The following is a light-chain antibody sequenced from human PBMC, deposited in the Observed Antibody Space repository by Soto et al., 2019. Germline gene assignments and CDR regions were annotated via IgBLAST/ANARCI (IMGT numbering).Light chain of an antibody. CDR3: LQDYNYPLT. V-gene: IGKV1-6*01. CDR2: AAS. J-gene: IGKJ1*01. CDR1: QDIRND. Sequence: AIQMTQSPSSLSASVGDRVTITCRASQDIRNDSGWYQQKPGKAPKLLIYAASSLQTGVPSRFSGSGSGTDFTLTISSLQPEDFATYYCLQDYNYPLTFGQGTKVEI.